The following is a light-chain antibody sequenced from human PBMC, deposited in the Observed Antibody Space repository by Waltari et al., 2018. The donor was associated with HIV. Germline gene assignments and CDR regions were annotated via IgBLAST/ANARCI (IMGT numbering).Light chain of an antibody. V-gene: IGLV2-14*03. J-gene: IGLJ2*01. Sequence: ALTQPASASGAPGQSITIPCTGTSSDVGGYNYVSWYRLHPGDVPYLMIFDVNNRPSGVSNRFSGSKSGNTASLTIAGLQVEDEADYYCSSYTSSSIVIFGGGTKVTVL. CDR3: SSYTSSSIVI. CDR1: SSDVGGYNY. CDR2: DVN.